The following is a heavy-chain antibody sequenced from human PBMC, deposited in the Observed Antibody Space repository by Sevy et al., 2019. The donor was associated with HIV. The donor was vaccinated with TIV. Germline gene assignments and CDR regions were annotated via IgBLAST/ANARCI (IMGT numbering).Heavy chain of an antibody. J-gene: IGHJ4*02. Sequence: GGSLILSCAASGFTFSSYGMHWVRQAPGKGLEWVAFIRYDGSNKYYADSVKGRFTISRDNSKNTLYLQMNSLRAEDTAVYYCAKSISGRITIFGGRDYWGQGTLVTVSS. V-gene: IGHV3-30*02. CDR3: AKSISGRITIFGGRDY. CDR2: IRYDGSNK. CDR1: GFTFSSYG. D-gene: IGHD3-3*01.